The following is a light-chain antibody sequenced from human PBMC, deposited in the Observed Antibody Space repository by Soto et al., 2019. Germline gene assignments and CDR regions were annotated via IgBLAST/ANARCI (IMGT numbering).Light chain of an antibody. CDR3: HQYDSSPLT. CDR2: GAS. CDR1: QSVSSSY. J-gene: IGKJ4*02. V-gene: IGKV3-20*01. Sequence: EIVLTQSPGTLSLSPGERATLSCRASQSVSSSYLAWYQQKRGQDPRLLIYGASRRATGITDRFSGSRSGTDVTLTIIRLEPEDFAVYYCHQYDSSPLTFGGGTKVEIK.